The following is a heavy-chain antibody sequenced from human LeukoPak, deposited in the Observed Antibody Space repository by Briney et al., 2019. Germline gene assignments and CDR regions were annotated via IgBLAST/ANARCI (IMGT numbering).Heavy chain of an antibody. CDR2: INPNSGGT. V-gene: IGHV1-2*02. J-gene: IGHJ6*02. Sequence: ASVTVSCKASGYTFTGYYMHWVRQAPGQGVEWMGWINPNSGGTNYAQKFQGRVTMTRDTYISTAYMELSRLRSDDTAVYYCARGAPLLLWFGELSYYYYYGMDVWGQGTTVTVSS. D-gene: IGHD3-10*01. CDR3: ARGAPLLLWFGELSYYYYYGMDV. CDR1: GYTFTGYY.